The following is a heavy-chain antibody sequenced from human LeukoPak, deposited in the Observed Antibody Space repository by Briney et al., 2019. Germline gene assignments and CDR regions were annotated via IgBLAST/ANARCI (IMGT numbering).Heavy chain of an antibody. D-gene: IGHD1-7*01. CDR1: GGSVSSGNYY. CDR3: AGAVGSSESNYFDP. J-gene: IGHJ5*02. V-gene: IGHV4-61*02. Sequence: SETLSLTCTVSGGSVSSGNYYWSWIRQPAGKGLEWIGRIYTSGTTNYNPSLDSRVTILLDTSKNQFSLKLSSVTAADTAVYYCAGAVGSSESNYFDPWGQGTLATVSS. CDR2: IYTSGTT.